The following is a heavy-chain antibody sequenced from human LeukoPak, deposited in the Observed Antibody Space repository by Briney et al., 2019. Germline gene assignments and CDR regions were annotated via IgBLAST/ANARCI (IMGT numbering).Heavy chain of an antibody. CDR3: ARDVNYYDSSAYYFDYYGMDV. V-gene: IGHV3-74*01. CDR2: INSDGRST. Sequence: PGGSLRLSCAASGFTFSNYWMHWVRQAPGKGLVWVSRINSDGRSTSYADSVKGRFTVSRDNAKNSLYLHMNSLRAEDTAVYYCARDVNYYDSSAYYFDYYGMDVWGQGTTVTVSS. J-gene: IGHJ6*02. D-gene: IGHD3-22*01. CDR1: GFTFSNYW.